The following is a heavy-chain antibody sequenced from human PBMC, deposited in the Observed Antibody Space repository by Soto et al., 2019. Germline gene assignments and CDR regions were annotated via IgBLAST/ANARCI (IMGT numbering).Heavy chain of an antibody. D-gene: IGHD3-22*01. CDR1: GGTFSSYA. V-gene: IGHV1-69*01. CDR2: IIPIFGTA. Sequence: QVQLVQSGAEVKKPGSSVKVSCKASGGTFSSYAISWVRQAPGQGLEWMGGIIPIFGTANYALKFQGRVTITADESTSTAYMELSSLRSEDTAVYYCASISSLSTADYYDSREINYYGMDGWGRGTTVTVS. CDR3: ASISSLSTADYYDSREINYYGMDG. J-gene: IGHJ6*02.